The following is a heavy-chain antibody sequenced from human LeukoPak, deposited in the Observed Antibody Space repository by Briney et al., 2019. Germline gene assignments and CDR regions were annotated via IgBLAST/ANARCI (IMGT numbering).Heavy chain of an antibody. V-gene: IGHV3-15*01. Sequence: PGGSLRLSCVASGFAFTNAWLSWVRQAPGKGLEWVGRIKNKVDGGTVDYAAPVKGRFTISRDDSKNTLFLRMNSLKTEDTAVYYCTTDPGGYEIYWGQGTLVTVSS. CDR2: IKNKVDGGTV. J-gene: IGHJ4*02. D-gene: IGHD5-12*01. CDR1: GFAFTNAW. CDR3: TTDPGGYEIY.